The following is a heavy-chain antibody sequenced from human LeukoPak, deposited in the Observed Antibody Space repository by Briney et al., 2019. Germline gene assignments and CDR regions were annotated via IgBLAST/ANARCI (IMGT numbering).Heavy chain of an antibody. CDR1: GGSISSGGYY. V-gene: IGHV4-61*08. J-gene: IGHJ4*02. D-gene: IGHD6-19*01. CDR2: IYYSGST. CDR3: ARVLSSGWAGFDY. Sequence: PSETLSLTCTVSGGSISSGGYYWSWIRQHPGKGLEWIGYIYYSGSTNYNPSLKSRVTISVDTSKNQFSLKLTSVTAADTAVYYCARVLSSGWAGFDYWGQGALVTVSS.